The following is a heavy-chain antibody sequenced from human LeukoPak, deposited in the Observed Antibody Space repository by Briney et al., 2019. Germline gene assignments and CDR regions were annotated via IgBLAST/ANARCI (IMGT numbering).Heavy chain of an antibody. J-gene: IGHJ6*02. CDR1: GFTFSSYA. V-gene: IGHV3-64*01. CDR2: ISSNGGST. CDR3: ASLYYDCWSGSDYYGMDV. D-gene: IGHD3-3*01. Sequence: GGSLRLSCAASGFTFSSYAMHWVRQAPGKGLEYVSAISSNGGSTYYANSVKGRFTISRDNSKNTLYLQMGSLRAEDMAVYYCASLYYDCWSGSDYYGMDVWGQGTTVTVSS.